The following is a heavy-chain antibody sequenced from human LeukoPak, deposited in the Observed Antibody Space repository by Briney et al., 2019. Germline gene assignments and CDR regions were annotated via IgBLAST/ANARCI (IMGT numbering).Heavy chain of an antibody. CDR2: IYYSGIT. J-gene: IGHJ4*02. V-gene: IGHV4-39*07. CDR3: VRGHNWKDY. D-gene: IGHD1-20*01. Sequence: SETLSLTCTVSGGSISSSSHYWGWIRQPPGKGLEWIGSIYYSGITYYNPSLKSRVTISVDTSKNQVSLKLSSVTAADTAVYFCVRGHNWKDYWGQGTLVTVSS. CDR1: GGSISSSSHY.